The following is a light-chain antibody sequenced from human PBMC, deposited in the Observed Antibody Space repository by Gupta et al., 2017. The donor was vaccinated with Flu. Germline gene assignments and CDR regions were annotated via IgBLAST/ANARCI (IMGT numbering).Light chain of an antibody. Sequence: DIQMTQSPSSLSASLGDRVTITCRASQIISTYLNWYQQKPRKAPKLLIYSASTLRGGVPSRFSGSGSGTDFSLTISNLQPEDFATYYCQQSFGYPITFGQGTRLEIK. V-gene: IGKV1-39*01. CDR1: QIISTY. CDR3: QQSFGYPIT. CDR2: SAS. J-gene: IGKJ5*01.